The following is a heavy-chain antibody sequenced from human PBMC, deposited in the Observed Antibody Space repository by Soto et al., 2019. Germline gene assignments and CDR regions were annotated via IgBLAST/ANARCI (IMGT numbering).Heavy chain of an antibody. D-gene: IGHD4-17*01. CDR2: VSDDGSST. J-gene: IGHJ4*02. CDR3: ARGLYGDSVGYDH. Sequence: EVQVVESGGGLVQPGGSLRLSCAASGFTLRAYYMHWVRQAPGKGLVWVSRVSDDGSSTNYAESVRGRFTISRDNAKNTWYLQMNSLSAEDPAVYYCARGLYGDSVGYDHWGQGTLVTVSS. CDR1: GFTLRAYY. V-gene: IGHV3-74*01.